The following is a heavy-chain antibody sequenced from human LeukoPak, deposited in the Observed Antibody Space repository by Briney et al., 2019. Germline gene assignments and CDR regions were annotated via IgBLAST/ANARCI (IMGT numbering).Heavy chain of an antibody. CDR2: ITTGDGNT. Sequence: GGSLRLSCTASGFTFSSYTMTWVRQAPGKGLKWVSTITTGDGNTYYADSVKGRFTVSRDDSKNTLYLQMNSLRAEYTAVYYCAKDGGLWVSAHWGDSWGRGTLVTVSS. J-gene: IGHJ4*02. D-gene: IGHD7-27*01. CDR3: AKDGGLWVSAHWGDS. CDR1: GFTFSSYT. V-gene: IGHV3-23*01.